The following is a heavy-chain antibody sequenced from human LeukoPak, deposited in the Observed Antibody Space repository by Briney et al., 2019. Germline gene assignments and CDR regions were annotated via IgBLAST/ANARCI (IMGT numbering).Heavy chain of an antibody. CDR3: ARLYCSGSNCYDY. Sequence: SETLSLTCAVSGGSISTTSYYWGWIRQPPGKGPEWIGSIYHFGSAFYNSALKSRVTMSVDTSKNQFSLRLNSVTAADTAVYYCARLYCSGSNCYDYWGQGTLVTVSS. V-gene: IGHV4-39*01. J-gene: IGHJ4*01. D-gene: IGHD2-15*01. CDR1: GGSISTTSYY. CDR2: IYHFGSA.